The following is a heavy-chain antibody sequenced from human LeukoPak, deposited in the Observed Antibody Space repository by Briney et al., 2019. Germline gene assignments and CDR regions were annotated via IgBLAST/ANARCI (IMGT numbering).Heavy chain of an antibody. J-gene: IGHJ4*02. D-gene: IGHD3-3*01. CDR1: GGSISSGSYY. CDR3: ARGASRGYDFWSGYRDYFDY. V-gene: IGHV4-61*02. Sequence: PSQTLSLTCTVSGGSISSGSYYWSWIRQPAGKGLEWIGRIYTSGSTNYNPPLKSRVTISVDTSKNQFSLKLSSVTAADTAVYYCARGASRGYDFWSGYRDYFDYWGQGTLVTVSS. CDR2: IYTSGST.